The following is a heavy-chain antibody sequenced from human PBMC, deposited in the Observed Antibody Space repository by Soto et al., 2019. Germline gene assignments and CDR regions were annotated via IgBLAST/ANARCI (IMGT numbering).Heavy chain of an antibody. CDR1: GFTFSSYA. V-gene: IGHV3-23*01. D-gene: IGHD6-13*01. CDR2: ISGSGGST. Sequence: PGGSLRLSCAGSGFTFSSYAMSWVRQAPGKGLEWVSAISGSGGSTYYADSVKGRFTISRDNSKNTLYLQMNSLRAEDTAVYYCAKKIAAAGNKYYFDYWGQGTLVTVSS. J-gene: IGHJ4*02. CDR3: AKKIAAAGNKYYFDY.